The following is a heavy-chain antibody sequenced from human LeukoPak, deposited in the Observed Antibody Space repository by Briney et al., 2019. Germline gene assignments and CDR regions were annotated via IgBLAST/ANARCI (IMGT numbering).Heavy chain of an antibody. V-gene: IGHV4-34*01. CDR3: ARRGTSLRPMHS. CDR2: ISHRGTT. CDR1: GGSFSGYF. Sequence: SSETLSLTCAVYGGSFSGYFWSWIRQSPGKGLEWIGEISHRGTTNYNPSLKSRVSISVDTSKNQYSLNLTSVTAADTAVYYCARRGTSLRPMHSWGQGTLVTVSS. J-gene: IGHJ4*02.